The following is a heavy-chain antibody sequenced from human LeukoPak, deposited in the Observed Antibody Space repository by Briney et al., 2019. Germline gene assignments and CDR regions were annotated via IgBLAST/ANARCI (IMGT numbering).Heavy chain of an antibody. CDR3: ARGYFVRNDY. Sequence: GGSLRLSCAASGFTFSSYAMSWVRQAPGKGLEWGSGLNWNGGSTGYADSVKGRFTSSRDNAKNSLYLQMNRLRAKDTALYYCARGYFVRNDYWGQGTLVTVSS. D-gene: IGHD3-10*02. V-gene: IGHV3-20*04. J-gene: IGHJ4*02. CDR1: GFTFSSYA. CDR2: LNWNGGST.